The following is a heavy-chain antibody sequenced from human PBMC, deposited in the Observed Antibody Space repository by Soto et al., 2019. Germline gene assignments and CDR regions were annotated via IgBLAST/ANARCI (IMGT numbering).Heavy chain of an antibody. J-gene: IGHJ4*02. CDR1: GYRFDEYW. D-gene: IGHD5-18*01. CDR2: IDQSDSQT. V-gene: IGHV5-10-1*01. Sequence: GESLKISWKGSGYRFDEYWINLVRPKPGKGLEWVGRIDQSDSQTYYSPCFTRRVPIRATKCINTVILQWTSLRASDSGMYYCARXVDDSDTGPNYQYYFDSWGQGTPVTVSS. CDR3: ARXVDDSDTGPNYQYYFDS.